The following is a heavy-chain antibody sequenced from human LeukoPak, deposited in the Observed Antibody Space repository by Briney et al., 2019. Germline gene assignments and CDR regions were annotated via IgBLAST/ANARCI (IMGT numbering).Heavy chain of an antibody. J-gene: IGHJ4*02. D-gene: IGHD1-1*01. CDR1: GFTFDDYA. CDR2: ISWNSGSI. Sequence: GGSLRLSCAASGFTFDDYAMHWVRQAPGKGLEWVSGISWNSGSIGYADSAKGRFTISRDNAKNSLYLQMNSLRPEDMALYYCAKGAAGLSLFTSFDYWGQGTLVTVSS. V-gene: IGHV3-9*03. CDR3: AKGAAGLSLFTSFDY.